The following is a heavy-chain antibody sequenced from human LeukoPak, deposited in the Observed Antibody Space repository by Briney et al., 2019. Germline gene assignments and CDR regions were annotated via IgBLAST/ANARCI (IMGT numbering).Heavy chain of an antibody. CDR2: FHNSGTS. D-gene: IGHD3-16*01. CDR3: TRGAGWLIGY. Sequence: SETLSLTCTVSDDSISDYYRGWIRQPPGKGLEWIGYFHNSGTSTYNPSLKRRVTISADTSKNQFSLKLNSLTTADTAVYYCTRGAGWLIGYWGQGILVTVSS. CDR1: DDSISDYY. V-gene: IGHV4-59*01. J-gene: IGHJ4*02.